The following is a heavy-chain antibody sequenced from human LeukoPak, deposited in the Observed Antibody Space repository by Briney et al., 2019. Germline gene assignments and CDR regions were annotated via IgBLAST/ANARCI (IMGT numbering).Heavy chain of an antibody. J-gene: IGHJ5*02. Sequence: PSETLSLTCAVYGGSFSGYYWSWIRQPPGKGLEWIGEINHSGSTNYNPSLKSRVTISVDTSKNQFSLKLSSVTAADTAVYCCARRGLAAAGGRRFDPWGQGTLVTVSS. V-gene: IGHV4-34*01. CDR2: INHSGST. CDR1: GGSFSGYY. D-gene: IGHD6-13*01. CDR3: ARRGLAAAGGRRFDP.